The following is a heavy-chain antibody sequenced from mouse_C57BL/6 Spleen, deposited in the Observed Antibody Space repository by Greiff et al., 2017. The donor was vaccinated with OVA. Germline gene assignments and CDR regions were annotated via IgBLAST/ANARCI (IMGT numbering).Heavy chain of an antibody. Sequence: QVQLQQPGAELVRPGTSVKLSCKASGYTFTSYWMHWVKQRPGQGLEWIGVIDPSDSYTNYNQKFKGKATLTVDTSSSTAYMQLSSLTSEDSAVYYCARSLDSSGSAWFAYWGQGTLVTVSA. CDR3: ARSLDSSGSAWFAY. D-gene: IGHD3-2*02. CDR2: IDPSDSYT. CDR1: GYTFTSYW. J-gene: IGHJ3*01. V-gene: IGHV1-59*01.